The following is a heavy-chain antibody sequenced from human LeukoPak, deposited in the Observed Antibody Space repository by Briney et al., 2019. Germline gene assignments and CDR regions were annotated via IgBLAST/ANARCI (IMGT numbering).Heavy chain of an antibody. V-gene: IGHV3-15*01. CDR3: TTGYAHSDFDY. J-gene: IGHJ4*02. CDR2: VKSRIDGGTS. D-gene: IGHD3-3*02. Sequence: GGSLRLSCAASGFTFINARMGWVRQAPGEGFEGVGLVKSRIDGGTSDYGAPVKGRFTISRDDSKHTLYLQMNSLKSEDTAVYYCTTGYAHSDFDYWGQGTLVTVSS. CDR1: GFTFINAR.